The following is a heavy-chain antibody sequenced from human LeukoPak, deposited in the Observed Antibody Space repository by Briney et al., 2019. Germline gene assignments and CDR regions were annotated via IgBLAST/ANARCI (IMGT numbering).Heavy chain of an antibody. Sequence: SVKVSCKASGGSLSSYAISWVRQDPRPGSEWLGRIIPIFGTANYVQKFQGRVTITTDESTSSAYMELSSLRSEDTGVYYCARDRHIVVVTAPKGAFYIWGQGTMVTVSS. V-gene: IGHV1-69*05. D-gene: IGHD2-21*02. CDR2: IIPIFGTA. J-gene: IGHJ3*02. CDR1: GGSLSSYA. CDR3: ARDRHIVVVTAPKGAFYI.